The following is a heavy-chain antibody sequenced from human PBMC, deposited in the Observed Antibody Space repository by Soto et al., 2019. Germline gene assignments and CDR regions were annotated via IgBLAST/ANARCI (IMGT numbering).Heavy chain of an antibody. CDR2: ISYDGSNK. J-gene: IGHJ4*02. Sequence: QVQLVESGGGVVQRGRSLRLSCAASGFTFSSYAMHWVRQAPGKGLEWVAVISYDGSNKYYADSVKGRFTISRDNSKNTLYLQMNSLRAEDTAVYYCARDPYYYDSSGYHPFDYWGQGTLVTVSS. CDR1: GFTFSSYA. CDR3: ARDPYYYDSSGYHPFDY. V-gene: IGHV3-30-3*01. D-gene: IGHD3-22*01.